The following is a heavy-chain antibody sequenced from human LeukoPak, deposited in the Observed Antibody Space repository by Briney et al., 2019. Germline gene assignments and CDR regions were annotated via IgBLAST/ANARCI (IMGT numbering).Heavy chain of an antibody. J-gene: IGHJ6*02. Sequence: GGSLRLSCAASGFTVSSNYMSWVRQAPGKGLECVSVMYNRGSPYYADSVKGRFTISRDNAKNSLYLQMNSLRAEDTAVYFCARPSFYCSSTSCPPYIYHYYDMDVWGQGTMVTVSS. CDR3: ARPSFYCSSTSCPPYIYHYYDMDV. V-gene: IGHV3-66*04. D-gene: IGHD2-2*01. CDR1: GFTVSSNY. CDR2: MYNRGSP.